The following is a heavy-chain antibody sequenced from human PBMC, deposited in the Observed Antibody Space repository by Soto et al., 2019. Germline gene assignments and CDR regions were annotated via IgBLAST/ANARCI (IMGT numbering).Heavy chain of an antibody. CDR2: INAGNGNT. J-gene: IGHJ3*02. D-gene: IGHD6-13*01. CDR3: ARESWAAPAFDI. Sequence: ASVKVSCKASGYTFTIYAMHWVRQAPGQRLEWMGWINAGNGNTKYSQKFQGRVTITRDTSASTAYMELSSLRSEDTAVYYCARESWAAPAFDIWGQGTMVTVSS. CDR1: GYTFTIYA. V-gene: IGHV1-3*01.